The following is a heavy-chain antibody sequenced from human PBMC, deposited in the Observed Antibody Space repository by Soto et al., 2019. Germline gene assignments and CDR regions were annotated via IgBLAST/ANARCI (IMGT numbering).Heavy chain of an antibody. J-gene: IGHJ4*02. V-gene: IGHV4-61*01. Sequence: SETLSLTCTVSGGSVSSGSYYWSWIRQPPGKGLEWIGYIYYSGSTNYNPSLKSRVTISVDTSKNQFSLKLSSVTAADTAVYYCARGNDCWSGYDYVDDWGQGTLVTVTS. CDR3: ARGNDCWSGYDYVDD. CDR2: IYYSGST. CDR1: GGSVSSGSYY. D-gene: IGHD3-3*01.